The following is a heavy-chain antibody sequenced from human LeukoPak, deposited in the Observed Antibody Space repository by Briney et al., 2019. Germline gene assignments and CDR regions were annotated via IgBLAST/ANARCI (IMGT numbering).Heavy chain of an antibody. D-gene: IGHD4-11*01. CDR3: ARDPRDYRTYYFDY. Sequence: GGSLRLSCAASGFTFSSYEMNWVRQAPGKGLEWVSYISSSGSTIYYADSVKGRFTISRDNAKNSLYLQMNSLRAEDTAVYYCARDPRDYRTYYFDYWGQGTLVTVAS. V-gene: IGHV3-48*03. CDR2: ISSSGSTI. CDR1: GFTFSSYE. J-gene: IGHJ4*02.